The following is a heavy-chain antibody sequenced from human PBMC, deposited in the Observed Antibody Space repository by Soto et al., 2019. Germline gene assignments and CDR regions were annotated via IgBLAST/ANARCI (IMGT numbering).Heavy chain of an antibody. CDR2: IWYDGSNK. J-gene: IGHJ6*02. Sequence: HPGGSLRLSCAASGFTFSSYGMHWVRQAPGKGLEWVAVIWYDGSNKYYADSVKGRFTISRDNSKNTLYLQMNSLRAEDTAVYYCARGAPMVGPPYYYGMDVWGQGTKVTVSS. CDR1: GFTFSSYG. V-gene: IGHV3-33*01. D-gene: IGHD3-10*01. CDR3: ARGAPMVGPPYYYGMDV.